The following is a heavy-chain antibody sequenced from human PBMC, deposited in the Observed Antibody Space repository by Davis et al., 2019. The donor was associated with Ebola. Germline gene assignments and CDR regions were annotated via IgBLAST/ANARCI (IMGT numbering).Heavy chain of an antibody. V-gene: IGHV4-59*01. CDR2: IYYSGST. D-gene: IGHD3-9*01. J-gene: IGHJ5*02. CDR3: ARDSKQYDILTGYYSRWFDP. Sequence: GSLRLSCTVSGGSISSYYWSWIRQPPGKGLEWIGYIYYSGSTNYNPSLKSRVTISVDTSKNQFSLKLSSVTAADTAVYYCARDSKQYDILTGYYSRWFDPWGQGTLVTVSS. CDR1: GGSISSYY.